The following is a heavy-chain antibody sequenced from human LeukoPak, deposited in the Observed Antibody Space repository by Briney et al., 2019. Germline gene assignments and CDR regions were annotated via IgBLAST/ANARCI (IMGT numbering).Heavy chain of an antibody. D-gene: IGHD4-17*01. CDR2: IIPIFGTA. CDR1: GGTFSSYA. CDR3: ARGDTVTTGFDY. V-gene: IGHV1-69*06. J-gene: IGHJ4*02. Sequence: SVKVPCKASGGTFSSYAISWVRQAPGQGLEWMGGIIPIFGTANYAQKFQGRVTITADKSTSTAYMELSSLRSEDTAVHYCARGDTVTTGFDYWGQGTLVTVSS.